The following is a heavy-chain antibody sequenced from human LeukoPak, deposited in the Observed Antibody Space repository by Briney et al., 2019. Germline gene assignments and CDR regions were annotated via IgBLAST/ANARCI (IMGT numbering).Heavy chain of an antibody. CDR2: IYYSGST. CDR3: ARLRGESNWNDGLEYYYYYMDV. D-gene: IGHD1-1*01. Sequence: SETLSLTCTVPGGSISSSSYSWGWIRQPPGKGLEWIGSIYYSGSTYYNPSLKSRVTISVDTSKNQFSLKLSSVTAADTAMYYCARLRGESNWNDGLEYYYYYMDVWGKGTTVTVSS. CDR1: GGSISSSSYS. J-gene: IGHJ6*03. V-gene: IGHV4-39*01.